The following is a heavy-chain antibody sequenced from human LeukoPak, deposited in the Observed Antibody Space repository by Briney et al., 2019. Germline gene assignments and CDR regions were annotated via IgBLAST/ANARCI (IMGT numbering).Heavy chain of an antibody. Sequence: GGSLRLSCAASGFTFSSYAMSWVRQAPGKGLEWVSAISGSGGSTYYADSVKGRFTISRDNSKNTLYLQMNSLRAEDTAVYYCAKVSDHVWGSYRPSEFAYYYMDVWGQGTQVIVSS. D-gene: IGHD3-16*02. CDR1: GFTFSSYA. CDR2: ISGSGGST. V-gene: IGHV3-23*01. CDR3: AKVSDHVWGSYRPSEFAYYYMDV. J-gene: IGHJ6*03.